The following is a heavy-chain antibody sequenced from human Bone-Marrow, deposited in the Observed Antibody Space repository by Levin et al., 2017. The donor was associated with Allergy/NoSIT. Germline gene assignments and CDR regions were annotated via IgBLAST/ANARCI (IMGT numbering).Heavy chain of an antibody. V-gene: IGHV3-30*03. CDR1: GFTLSSYG. Sequence: GGSLRLSCAASGFTLSSYGIHWVRQTPGKGLEWLALISYDASHKFYADSVKGRFTISRDNSKNTVNLQMDNLRSEDTAVYYCARDRIDHCIGDSCYSAFDVWGQGTLVTVSS. D-gene: IGHD2-15*01. J-gene: IGHJ3*01. CDR3: ARDRIDHCIGDSCYSAFDV. CDR2: ISYDASHK.